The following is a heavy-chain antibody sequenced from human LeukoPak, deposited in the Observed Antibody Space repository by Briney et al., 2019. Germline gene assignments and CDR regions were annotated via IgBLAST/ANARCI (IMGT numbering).Heavy chain of an antibody. J-gene: IGHJ4*02. D-gene: IGHD5-18*01. CDR1: GGSFSGYY. Sequence: SETLSLTCAVYGGSFSGYYWSWIRQPPGKGLDWIGEINHSGSTNYNPSLKSRVTISVDTSKNQFSLKLSSVTAADTAVYYCARGGGYSQSFDYWGQGTLVTVSS. CDR2: INHSGST. CDR3: ARGGGYSQSFDY. V-gene: IGHV4-34*01.